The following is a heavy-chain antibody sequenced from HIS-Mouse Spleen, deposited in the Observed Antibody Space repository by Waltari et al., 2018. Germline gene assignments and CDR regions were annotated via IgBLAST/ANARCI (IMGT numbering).Heavy chain of an antibody. CDR2: INPNSGGT. Sequence: QVQLVQSGAEVKKPGASVKVSCKASGYPFTGYYMHWVLPAPGQGLEWMGWINPNSGGTNYAQKFQGRVTMTRDTSISTAYMELSRLRSDDTAVYYCARDGSITMVRGVSWFDPWGQGTLVTVSS. CDR3: ARDGSITMVRGVSWFDP. CDR1: GYPFTGYY. V-gene: IGHV1-2*02. D-gene: IGHD3-10*01. J-gene: IGHJ5*02.